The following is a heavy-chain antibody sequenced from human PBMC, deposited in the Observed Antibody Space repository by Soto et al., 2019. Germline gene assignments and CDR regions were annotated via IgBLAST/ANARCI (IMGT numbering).Heavy chain of an antibody. V-gene: IGHV1-18*01. J-gene: IGHJ4*02. CDR1: GYTFTSYG. Sequence: QVQLVQSGAEVKKPGASVKVSCKASGYTFTSYGISWVRQAPGQGLEWMGWISAYNGNTNDAQKLQSRGTMTTDTSTSTAHMELRSLSSDDPAVYYCARDPYYYDSSGYTTAPHYWGQGTLVTVSS. CDR2: ISAYNGNT. D-gene: IGHD3-22*01. CDR3: ARDPYYYDSSGYTTAPHY.